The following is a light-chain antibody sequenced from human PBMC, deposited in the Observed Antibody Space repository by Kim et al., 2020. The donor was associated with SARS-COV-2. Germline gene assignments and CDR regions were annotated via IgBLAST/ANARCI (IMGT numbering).Light chain of an antibody. CDR3: NSRNSNDNVV. CDR1: SLRSYY. J-gene: IGLJ2*01. V-gene: IGLV3-19*01. Sequence: VALGQTVRITCQGDSLRSYYATWYQQKPGQAPIVVIYGKNNRPSGIPDRFSGSSSGNTASLTITGTQAGDEADYYCNSRNSNDNVVFGGGTKLTVL. CDR2: GKN.